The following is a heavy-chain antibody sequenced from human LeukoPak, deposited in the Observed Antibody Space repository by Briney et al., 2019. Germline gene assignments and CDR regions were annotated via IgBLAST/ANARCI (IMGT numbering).Heavy chain of an antibody. J-gene: IGHJ4*02. CDR3: AKSGLNRFDY. D-gene: IGHD2-15*01. V-gene: IGHV3-23*01. CDR2: ISGNVGTT. CDR1: GFTFINAW. Sequence: HPGGSLRLSCAASGFTFINAWMNWVRQAPGKGLEWVSNISGNVGTTYYADSVKGRFTISRDNSKNTLYLQMNSLRAEDTAVYYCAKSGLNRFDYWGQGTLVTVSS.